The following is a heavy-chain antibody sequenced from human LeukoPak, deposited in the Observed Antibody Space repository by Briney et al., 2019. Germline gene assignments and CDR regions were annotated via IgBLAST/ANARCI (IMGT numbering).Heavy chain of an antibody. V-gene: IGHV1-69*04. J-gene: IGHJ3*02. CDR2: IIPILGIA. D-gene: IGHD3-22*01. CDR3: ATYYYDSSGYLINAFDI. CDR1: GGTFSSYA. Sequence: ASVKVSCKASGGTFSSYAISWVRRAPGQGLEWMGRIIPILGIANYAQKFQGRVTITADKSTSTAYMELSSLRSEDTAVYYCATYYYDSSGYLINAFDIWGQGTMVTVSS.